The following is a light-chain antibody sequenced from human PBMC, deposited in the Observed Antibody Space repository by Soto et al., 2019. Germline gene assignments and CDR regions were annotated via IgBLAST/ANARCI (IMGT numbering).Light chain of an antibody. CDR2: EAS. Sequence: EIVMTQSPATLSVSPGESAIFSCRASQSVSSNLAWYQQNPGQAPRLLIYEASTRATGIPARFSGSGSGTEFTLTISSLQSEDFAVYYWQQYNNWPRTFGQGTKLEIK. J-gene: IGKJ2*02. V-gene: IGKV3-15*01. CDR3: QQYNNWPRT. CDR1: QSVSSN.